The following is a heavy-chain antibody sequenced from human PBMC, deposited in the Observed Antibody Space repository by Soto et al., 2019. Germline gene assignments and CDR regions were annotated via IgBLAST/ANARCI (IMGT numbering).Heavy chain of an antibody. J-gene: IGHJ4*02. CDR3: ATAPGPD. CDR1: GGSISSGGYS. Sequence: SETLSLTCAVSGGSISSGGYSWSWIRQPPGKGLEWIGYIYHSGSTYYNLSLKSRVTISVDRSKNQFSLKLSSVTAADTAVYYCATAPGPDWGQGTLVPVSS. V-gene: IGHV4-30-2*01. CDR2: IYHSGST.